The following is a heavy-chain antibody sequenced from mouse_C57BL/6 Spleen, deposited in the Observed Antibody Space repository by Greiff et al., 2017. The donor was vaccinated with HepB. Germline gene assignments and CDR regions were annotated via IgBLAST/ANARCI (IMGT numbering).Heavy chain of an antibody. J-gene: IGHJ4*01. V-gene: IGHV1-42*01. CDR2: INPSTGGT. CDR3: ARERELDAMDY. CDR1: GYSFTGYY. D-gene: IGHD4-1*01. Sequence: EVQVVESGPELVKPGASVKISCKASGYSFTGYYMNWVKQSPEKSLEWIGEINPSTGGTTYNQKFKAKATLTVDKSSSTAYMQLKSLTSEDSAVYYCARERELDAMDYWGQGTSVTVSS.